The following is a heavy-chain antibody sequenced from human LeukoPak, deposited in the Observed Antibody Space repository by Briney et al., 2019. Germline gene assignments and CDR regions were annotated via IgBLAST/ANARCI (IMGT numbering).Heavy chain of an antibody. J-gene: IGHJ4*02. CDR2: IYYSGDT. D-gene: IGHD2-2*01. V-gene: IGHV4-59*01. Sequence: PSETLSLTCTVSGGSISNYYWSWIRQPPGQGLEWIGYIYYSGDTNYNPSLKSRVTISVDTSKNQFSLKLNSVTAADTAVYYCARVRYCSTNRCYDREFDNWGQGTLVTVSS. CDR3: ARVRYCSTNRCYDREFDN. CDR1: GGSISNYY.